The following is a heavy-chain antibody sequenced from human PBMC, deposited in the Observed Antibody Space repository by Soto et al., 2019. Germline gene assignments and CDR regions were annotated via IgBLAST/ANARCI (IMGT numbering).Heavy chain of an antibody. V-gene: IGHV3-30*03. D-gene: IGHD1-26*01. CDR2: ISYERSNK. CDR3: SGGTYYGDY. CDR1: GFTFSKSG. Sequence: PGGSLRLSCAASGFTFSKSGMHWVRQAPGKGLEWVAFISYERSNKYYTDSVKGRFTISRDNSKNTLYLQMNSLRAEDTAVYYCSGGTYYGDYWGQGTLVTVSS. J-gene: IGHJ4*02.